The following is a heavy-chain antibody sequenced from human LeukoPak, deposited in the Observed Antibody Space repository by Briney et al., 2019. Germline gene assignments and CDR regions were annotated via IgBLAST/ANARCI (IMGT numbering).Heavy chain of an antibody. CDR2: ITTYNGNT. J-gene: IGHJ6*02. Sequence: ASVKVSCKASGYTFTSYGISWVRQAPGQGLEWLGWITTYNGNTNYAQKVQDRVTMTSDTSTSTAYMELRSLTSDDTAVYYCARRDCSSSSCHHYYYYMDVWGQGTTVTVSS. CDR1: GYTFTSYG. D-gene: IGHD2-2*01. V-gene: IGHV1-18*01. CDR3: ARRDCSSSSCHHYYYYMDV.